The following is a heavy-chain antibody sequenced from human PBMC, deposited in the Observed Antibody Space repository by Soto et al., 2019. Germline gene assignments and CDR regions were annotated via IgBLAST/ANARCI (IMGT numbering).Heavy chain of an antibody. J-gene: IGHJ4*02. V-gene: IGHV3-21*01. CDR3: ARGLYSSSLSYFDC. CDR2: ISGRTNYI. Sequence: GGSVRLSCVASGFTFSNYNMNWVRQAPGKGLEWVASISGRTNYIYYADSVGGRFTVSRDNAKNSLSLQLDTLRVEDTAVYFCARGLYSSSLSYFDCWGQGVLVTVSS. CDR1: GFTFSNYN. D-gene: IGHD6-6*01.